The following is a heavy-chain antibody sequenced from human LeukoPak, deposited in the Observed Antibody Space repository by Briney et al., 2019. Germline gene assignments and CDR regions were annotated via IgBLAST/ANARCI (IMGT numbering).Heavy chain of an antibody. CDR2: IGTAGDT. CDR3: ARGSTRGGYHDY. Sequence: GGSLRLSCAASGFTFSSYDMHWVRQATGKGLEWVSAIGTAGDTYYPGSVKGRFTISRENAKNSLYLQMNSLRAGDTAVYYRARGSTRGGYHDYWGQGTLVTVSS. D-gene: IGHD5-12*01. CDR1: GFTFSSYD. V-gene: IGHV3-13*01. J-gene: IGHJ4*02.